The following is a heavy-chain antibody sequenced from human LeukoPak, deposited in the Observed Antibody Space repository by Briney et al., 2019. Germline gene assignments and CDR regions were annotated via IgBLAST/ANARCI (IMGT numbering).Heavy chain of an antibody. Sequence: SETLSLTCTVSGGSISSSSYYWGWIRQPPGKGLEWIGSIYYSGSTYSSPSLKSRVTISVDTSKNQFSLKLSSVTAADTAVYYCARAGGDYTDWFDPWGQGTLVTVSS. CDR3: ARAGGDYTDWFDP. J-gene: IGHJ5*02. D-gene: IGHD4-17*01. V-gene: IGHV4-39*07. CDR1: GGSISSSSYY. CDR2: IYYSGST.